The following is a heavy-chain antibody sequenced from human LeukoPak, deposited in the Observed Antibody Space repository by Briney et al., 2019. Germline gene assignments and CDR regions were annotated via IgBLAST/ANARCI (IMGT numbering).Heavy chain of an antibody. D-gene: IGHD2-2*01. CDR2: ISFDGSAK. CDR1: GFTFSNYS. CDR3: ARNALGNCSSASCLRYWYFDL. J-gene: IGHJ2*01. V-gene: IGHV3-30*03. Sequence: GGSLRLSCAASGFTFSNYSMHWVRQAPGKGLEWVSVISFDGSAKYYADSVKGRFTISRDNSKNTLYLQMTSLRAEDTAVYYCARNALGNCSSASCLRYWYFDLWGRGTLVTVSS.